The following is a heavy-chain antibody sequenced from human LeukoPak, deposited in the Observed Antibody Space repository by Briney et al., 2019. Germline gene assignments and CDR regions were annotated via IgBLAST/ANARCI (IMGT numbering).Heavy chain of an antibody. CDR3: ARSTGWYSWFDP. V-gene: IGHV1-8*01. Sequence: GASVKVSCKASGYTFTTYEINWVRQAIGQGLEWMGWMDPNKGDTGYVQKFQGRVTMTRNISINTAYLELSSLTSDDTAVYYCARSTGWYSWFDPWGQGTLVTVSS. J-gene: IGHJ5*02. CDR1: GYTFTTYE. D-gene: IGHD6-19*01. CDR2: MDPNKGDT.